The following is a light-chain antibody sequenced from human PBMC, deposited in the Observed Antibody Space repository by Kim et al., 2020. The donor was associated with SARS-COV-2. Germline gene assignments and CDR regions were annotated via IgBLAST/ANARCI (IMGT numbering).Light chain of an antibody. CDR2: GAS. J-gene: IGKJ4*01. CDR1: QSVSSSY. CDR3: QQYGSPLT. V-gene: IGKV3-20*01. Sequence: EIVLTQSPGTLSLSPGERATLSCRASQSVSSSYLAWYQQKPGQAPRLLIYGASSRATGIPDRFSGSGSGTDFTLTISRLEPEDFAVYYCQQYGSPLTFGGVTKVDIK.